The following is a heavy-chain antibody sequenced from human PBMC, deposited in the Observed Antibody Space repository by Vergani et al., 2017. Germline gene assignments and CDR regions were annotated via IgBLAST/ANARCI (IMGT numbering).Heavy chain of an antibody. CDR3: ATDRTYYYGSGSNGMDV. V-gene: IGHV1-46*01. CDR2: INPSGGST. D-gene: IGHD3-10*01. Sequence: QVQLVQSGAEVKKPGASVKVSCKASGYTFTSYYMHWVRQAPGQGLEWMGIINPSGGSTSYAQKFQGRVTMTEDTSTDTAYMELSSLRSEDTAVYCCATDRTYYYGSGSNGMDVWGQGTTVTVSS. CDR1: GYTFTSYY. J-gene: IGHJ6*02.